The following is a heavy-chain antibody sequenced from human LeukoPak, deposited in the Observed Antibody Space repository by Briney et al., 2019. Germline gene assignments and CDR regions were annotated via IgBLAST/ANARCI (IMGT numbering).Heavy chain of an antibody. J-gene: IGHJ4*02. CDR2: IKSKSDGGTT. V-gene: IGHV3-15*07. D-gene: IGHD3-16*01. CDR3: TTDLGDY. CDR1: GFTFGNAW. Sequence: KTGGSLRLSCAASGFTFGNAWMNWVRQAPGRGLEWVGRIKSKSDGGTTEYAAPVKDRFSISRDDSKNTVYLQMNSLKTEDTAIYYCTTDLGDYWGQGTLVTVSS.